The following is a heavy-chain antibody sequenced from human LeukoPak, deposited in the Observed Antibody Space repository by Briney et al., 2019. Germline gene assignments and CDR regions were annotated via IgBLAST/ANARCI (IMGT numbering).Heavy chain of an antibody. CDR2: IYYSGST. V-gene: IGHV4-59*01. J-gene: IGHJ4*02. D-gene: IGHD4/OR15-4a*01. CDR1: GGSISSYY. Sequence: PSETLSLTCTVSGGSISSYYWSSIRQPPGKGLEWIGYIYYSGSTNYNPSIKSRVTISVDTSKNQFSLKLSSVTAADTAVYYCAGKKGTMVFFDYWGQGTLVTVPS. CDR3: AGKKGTMVFFDY.